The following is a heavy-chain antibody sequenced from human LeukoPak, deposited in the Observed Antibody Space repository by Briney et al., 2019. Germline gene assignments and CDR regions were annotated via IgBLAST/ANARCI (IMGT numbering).Heavy chain of an antibody. CDR1: GGSISSSSYY. CDR3: ARPTGALGPDAFDI. D-gene: IGHD3-10*01. J-gene: IGHJ3*02. CDR2: IYYSGST. V-gene: IGHV4-39*07. Sequence: KPSETLSLTCTVSGGSISSSSYYWGWLRQPPGKGLEWIGNIYYSGSTYYNPSLKSRVTILVDTSKNKFSLKLSSVTAADTAVYYCARPTGALGPDAFDIWGQGTMVTVSS.